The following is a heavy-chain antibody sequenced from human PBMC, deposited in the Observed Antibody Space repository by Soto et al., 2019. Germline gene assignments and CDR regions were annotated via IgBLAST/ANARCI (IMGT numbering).Heavy chain of an antibody. D-gene: IGHD2-15*01. V-gene: IGHV3-9*01. CDR2: ISWNSGSR. CDR1: GFTFDDYA. CDR3: AKDITADLLHPCAFDI. Sequence: GGSLRLSCAASGFTFDDYAMHWVRQAPGKGLEWVSGISWNSGSRGYADSVKGRLTISRDNAKNSLYLQMNSLRAEDTALYYCAKDITADLLHPCAFDIWGQGTMVTVSS. J-gene: IGHJ3*02.